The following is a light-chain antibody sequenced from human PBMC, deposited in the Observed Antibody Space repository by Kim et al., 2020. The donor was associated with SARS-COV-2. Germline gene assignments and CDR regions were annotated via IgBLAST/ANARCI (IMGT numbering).Light chain of an antibody. J-gene: IGLJ3*02. CDR2: LNSDGSH. Sequence: QLVLTQSPSASASLGASVKLTCTLSSGHSSYAIAWHQQQPEKGPRYLMKLNSDGSHSKGDGIPDRFSGSSSGAERYLTISSLQSEDEADYYCQTIWVFGGGTQLTVL. CDR3: QTIWV. V-gene: IGLV4-69*01. CDR1: SGHSSYA.